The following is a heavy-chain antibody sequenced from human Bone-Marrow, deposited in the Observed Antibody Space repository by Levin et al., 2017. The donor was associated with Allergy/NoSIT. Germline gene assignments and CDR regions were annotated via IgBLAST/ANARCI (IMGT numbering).Heavy chain of an antibody. CDR2: INGSVGSTGSGGNT. J-gene: IGHJ4*02. CDR1: GFTFSSYA. V-gene: IGHV3-23*01. Sequence: GGSLRLSCGTSGFTFSSYAMSWVRQAPGKGLEWVSVINGSVGSTGSGGNTYYADSVKGRFTISRDNSKNTLYLQMNSLRAEDTAVYYCAKAEGTHYVRLATDYWGQGTLVTVSS. CDR3: AKAEGTHYVRLATDY. D-gene: IGHD5-12*01.